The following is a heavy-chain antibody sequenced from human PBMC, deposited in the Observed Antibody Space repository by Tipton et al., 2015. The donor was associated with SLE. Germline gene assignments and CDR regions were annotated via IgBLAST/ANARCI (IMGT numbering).Heavy chain of an antibody. V-gene: IGHV3-7*01. CDR1: GFSFSSYW. Sequence: SLRLSCVASGFSFSSYWMSWVRQVPGKGLEWVANMNQDGNGKYYVDSVKGRFTISRDNAKNSLYLQMNSLRVDDTAVYYCARGGSNSAMFWEDWGQGTLVIVSS. D-gene: IGHD3-10*02. CDR3: ARGGSNSAMFWED. J-gene: IGHJ4*02. CDR2: MNQDGNGK.